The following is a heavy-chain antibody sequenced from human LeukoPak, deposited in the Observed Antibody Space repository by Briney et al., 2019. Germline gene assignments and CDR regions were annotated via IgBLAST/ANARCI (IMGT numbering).Heavy chain of an antibody. CDR1: GFTFGSYE. CDR2: ISSSGSTI. Sequence: TGGSLRLSCAASGFTFGSYEMNWVRQAPGKGLEWVSYISSSGSTIYYADSVKGRFTISRDNAKNSLYLQMNSLRAEDTAVYYCARASGNSAEFDYWGQGTLVTVSS. D-gene: IGHD4-23*01. V-gene: IGHV3-48*03. CDR3: ARASGNSAEFDY. J-gene: IGHJ4*02.